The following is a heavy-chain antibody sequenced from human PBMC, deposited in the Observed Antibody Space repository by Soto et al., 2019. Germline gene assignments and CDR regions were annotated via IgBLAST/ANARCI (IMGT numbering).Heavy chain of an antibody. CDR3: AREFGTTMIVENAFDI. CDR2: ISSSGSTI. D-gene: IGHD3-22*01. J-gene: IGHJ3*02. CDR1: GFTFSGYS. Sequence: PGGSLRLSCAASGFTFSGYSMNWVRQAPGKGLEWVSYISSSGSTIYYADSVKCRFTISRDNAKNSLYLQMNSLRAEDTAVYYCAREFGTTMIVENAFDIWGQGTMVTVSS. V-gene: IGHV3-48*04.